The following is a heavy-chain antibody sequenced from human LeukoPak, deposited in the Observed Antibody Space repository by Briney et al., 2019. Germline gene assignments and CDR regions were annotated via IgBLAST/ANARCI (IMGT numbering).Heavy chain of an antibody. J-gene: IGHJ5*02. CDR2: ISGSGGST. Sequence: GGSLRLSCAASGFTFSSYAMSWVRQAPGKGLEWVLAISGSGGSTYYADSVKGRFTISRDNSKNTLYLQMSSLRAEDTAVYHCAKYNNNYRDWFDPWGQGTLVTVSS. CDR1: GFTFSSYA. CDR3: AKYNNNYRDWFDP. D-gene: IGHD1-1*01. V-gene: IGHV3-23*01.